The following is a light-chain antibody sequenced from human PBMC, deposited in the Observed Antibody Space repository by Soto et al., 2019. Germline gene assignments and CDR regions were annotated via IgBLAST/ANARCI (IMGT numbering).Light chain of an antibody. V-gene: IGKV1-5*01. CDR1: QSISSW. J-gene: IGKJ2*01. CDR2: DAS. Sequence: DIQMTQSPSTLAASVGDRVTITCRASQSISSWLAWYQQKPGKAPKLLMSDASSLERGVPSRFSGSGSGTEFTLAISSLQPHDFATYYCQQYNNYSLYTFGQGTKLEIK. CDR3: QQYNNYSLYT.